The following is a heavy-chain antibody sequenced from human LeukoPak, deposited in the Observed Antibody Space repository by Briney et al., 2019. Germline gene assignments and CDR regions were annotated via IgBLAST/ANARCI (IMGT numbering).Heavy chain of an antibody. CDR3: AREALGGVISVGAFDI. CDR2: INPNSGGT. CDR1: GYTFTGYY. V-gene: IGHV1-2*04. Sequence: GAPVKVSCTASGYTFTGYYMHSVRQAPGQGLEWMGWINPNSGGTNYAQKFQGWVSMTRDTSISTAYMELSRLRSDDTAVYYCAREALGGVISVGAFDIWGQGTMVTVSS. J-gene: IGHJ3*02. D-gene: IGHD3-16*01.